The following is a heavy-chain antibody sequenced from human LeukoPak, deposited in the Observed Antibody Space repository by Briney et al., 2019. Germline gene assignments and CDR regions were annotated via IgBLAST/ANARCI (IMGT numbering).Heavy chain of an antibody. V-gene: IGHV3-53*01. CDR2: IYSGGST. J-gene: IGHJ3*02. CDR1: GFTVSSNY. CDR3: AIDGLLRSFDI. Sequence: GGSLRLSCAASGFTVSSNYMSWVRQAPGKGLEWVSVIYSGGSTYYADSVKGRFTISRDNSKNTLYLQMNSLRAEDTAVYYCAIDGLLRSFDIWGQGTMVTVSS. D-gene: IGHD2-15*01.